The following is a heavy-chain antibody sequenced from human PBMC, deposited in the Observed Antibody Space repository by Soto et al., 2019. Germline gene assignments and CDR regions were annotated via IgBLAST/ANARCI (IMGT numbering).Heavy chain of an antibody. CDR2: INPSGGST. J-gene: IGHJ5*02. CDR3: ARDGAVVVPAAKDLRQNWFDP. V-gene: IGHV1-46*01. Sequence: GASVKVSCKASGYTFTSYYMHWVRQAPGQGLEWMGIINPSGGSTSYAQKFQGRVTITRDTSASTAYMELSSLRSEDTAVYYCARDGAVVVPAAKDLRQNWFDPWGQGTLVTVSS. CDR1: GYTFTSYY. D-gene: IGHD2-2*01.